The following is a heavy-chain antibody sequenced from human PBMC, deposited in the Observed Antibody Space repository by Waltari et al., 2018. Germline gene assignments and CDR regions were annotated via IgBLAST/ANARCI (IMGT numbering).Heavy chain of an antibody. J-gene: IGHJ4*02. Sequence: EMQLVESGGGLVQPGGSLRLSCAAAGLIFRSYWMHWVRQAPGNGLVSVSNINTDGTIRRYADSVKGRFTISRDNAKNMLFLEMNNLRVEDTAVYYCVMYSSEFLGDCWGQGTLVAVSS. D-gene: IGHD6-25*01. CDR1: GLIFRSYW. V-gene: IGHV3-74*01. CDR3: VMYSSEFLGDC. CDR2: INTDGTIR.